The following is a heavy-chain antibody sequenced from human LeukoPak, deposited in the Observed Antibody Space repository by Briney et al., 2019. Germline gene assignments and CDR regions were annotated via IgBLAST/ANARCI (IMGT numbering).Heavy chain of an antibody. CDR1: GGTFSSYA. Sequence: GSSVKVSCKASGGTFSSYAINWVRQAPGQGLEWMGGIIPIFGTANYALKFLARVTITADKSTSTAYMELSSLRSEDTAVYCCAATPTIAAAGIIGIDYWGQGTLVTVSS. CDR3: AATPTIAAAGIIGIDY. V-gene: IGHV1-69*06. CDR2: IIPIFGTA. J-gene: IGHJ4*02. D-gene: IGHD6-13*01.